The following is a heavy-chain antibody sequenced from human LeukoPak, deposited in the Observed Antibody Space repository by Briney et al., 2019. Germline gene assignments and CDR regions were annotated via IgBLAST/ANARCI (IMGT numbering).Heavy chain of an antibody. D-gene: IGHD2-15*01. CDR3: ARRERGYCSGGSCLTSFDY. V-gene: IGHV4-39*07. Sequence: PSETLSLTCTVSGFYISNSDYYWVWIRQPPGKGLEWLGSIYYTGSTYYNPSLKSRVTMSVDTSKIQFSLKLSSVTAADTAVYYCARRERGYCSGGSCLTSFDYWGQGTLVTVSS. J-gene: IGHJ4*02. CDR2: IYYTGST. CDR1: GFYISNSDYY.